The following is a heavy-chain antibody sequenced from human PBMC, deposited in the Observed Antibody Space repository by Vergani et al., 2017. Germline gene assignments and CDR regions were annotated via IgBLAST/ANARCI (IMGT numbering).Heavy chain of an antibody. J-gene: IGHJ6*02. CDR1: GFTFSSYW. CDR2: IKQDGCEK. Sequence: EVQLVESGGGLVQPGGSLRLSCAASGFTFSSYWMSWVRQAPGTGLEWVANIKQDGCEKYYVDSVKGRFTISRDNAKNSLYLQMNSLRAEDTAVYYCARDRFNLYYYYGMDVWGQGTTVTVSS. D-gene: IGHD1-14*01. CDR3: ARDRFNLYYYYGMDV. V-gene: IGHV3-7*01.